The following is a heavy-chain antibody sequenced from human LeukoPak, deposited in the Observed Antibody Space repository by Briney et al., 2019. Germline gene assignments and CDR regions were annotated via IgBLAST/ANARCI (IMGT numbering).Heavy chain of an antibody. D-gene: IGHD7-27*01. J-gene: IGHJ4*02. V-gene: IGHV4-4*02. Sequence: SGTLSLTCAVSGGSISSSKWWSWVRQPPGKGLEWIGEIYHSGSTNYNPSLKSRVTISVDTSKNQLSLKLTSVTAADTAVYYCARGAGDDLDYWGQGTLVSVSS. CDR1: GGSISSSKW. CDR2: IYHSGST. CDR3: ARGAGDDLDY.